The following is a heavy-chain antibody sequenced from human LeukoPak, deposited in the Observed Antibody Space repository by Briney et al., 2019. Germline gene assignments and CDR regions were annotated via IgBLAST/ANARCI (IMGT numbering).Heavy chain of an antibody. D-gene: IGHD1-26*01. Sequence: PGGSLRLSCAASGFTFSSYSMNWVSQAPGKGLEWVSYISSSSSTIYYADSVKGRFTISRDNAKNSLYLQMNSLRDEDTADCARVQSGSVLSWSVGYFDYWGQGTLVTVSS. CDR1: GFTFSSYS. J-gene: IGHJ4*02. CDR3: ARVQSGSVLSWSVGYFDY. CDR2: ISSSSSTI. V-gene: IGHV3-48*02.